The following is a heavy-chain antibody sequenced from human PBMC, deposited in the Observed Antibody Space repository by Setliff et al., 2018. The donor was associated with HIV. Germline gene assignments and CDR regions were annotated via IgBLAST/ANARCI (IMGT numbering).Heavy chain of an antibody. CDR1: GFTFSDYY. CDR2: ISNSRTTT. D-gene: IGHD1-26*01. V-gene: IGHV3-11*01. J-gene: IGHJ4*02. CDR3: ARAKTSGTYYGWSY. Sequence: GGSLRLSCAASGFTFSDYYMTWIRQAPGKGLEWISYISNSRTTTSYADSVKGRFTISRDNAKNSLYLQINSLRAEDTAVYYCARAKTSGTYYGWSYWGQGTLVTAPQ.